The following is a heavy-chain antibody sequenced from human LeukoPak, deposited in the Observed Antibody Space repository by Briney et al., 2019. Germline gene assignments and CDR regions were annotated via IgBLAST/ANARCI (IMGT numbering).Heavy chain of an antibody. CDR3: ASRAAAGNYEYFQH. D-gene: IGHD6-13*01. V-gene: IGHV3-23*01. CDR1: GFTFRTYA. J-gene: IGHJ1*01. CDR2: ISDSGDGT. Sequence: PGGSLRLSCAASGFTFRTYAMSWVRQAPGKGLEWVSGISDSGDGTYYAESVKGRFTISRDNAKNSLYLQMNSLRAEDTAVYYCASRAAAGNYEYFQHWGQGTLVTVSS.